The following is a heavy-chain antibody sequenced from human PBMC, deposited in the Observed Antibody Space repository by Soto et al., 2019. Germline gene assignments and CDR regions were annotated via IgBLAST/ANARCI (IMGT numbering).Heavy chain of an antibody. CDR2: IYPGDSDT. V-gene: IGHV5-51*01. CDR1: GYSFTSYW. J-gene: IGHJ6*02. CDR3: AGGGVRGVITRTRDYYGMDV. D-gene: IGHD3-10*01. Sequence: GESLKISCKGSGYSFTSYWIGWVRQMPGKGLECMGIIYPGDSDTRYSPSFQGQVTISADKSISTAYLQWSSLKASDTAMYYCAGGGVRGVITRTRDYYGMDVWGQGTTGTVSS.